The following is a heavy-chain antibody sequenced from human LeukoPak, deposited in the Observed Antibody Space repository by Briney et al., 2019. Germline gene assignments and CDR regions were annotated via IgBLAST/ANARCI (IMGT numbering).Heavy chain of an antibody. J-gene: IGHJ4*02. CDR3: TRGIVATIFYFDY. CDR2: IRSKAYGGTT. D-gene: IGHD5-12*01. V-gene: IGHV3-49*04. Sequence: GGSLRLSCAASGFTFSSYGMHWVRQAPGKGLEWVGFIRSKAYGGTTEYAASVKGRFTISRDDSKSVAYLQMNSLKTEDTAVYYCTRGIVATIFYFDYWGQGTLVTVSS. CDR1: GFTFSSYG.